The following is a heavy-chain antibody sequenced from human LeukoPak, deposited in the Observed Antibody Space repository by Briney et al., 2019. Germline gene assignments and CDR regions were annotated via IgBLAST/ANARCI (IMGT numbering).Heavy chain of an antibody. CDR3: ARGAGVGYYDSSGYPIDY. Sequence: SETLSLTCTVSGGSISSYYWSWIRQPPGKGLEWIGYIYYSGSTNYNPSLKSRVTISVDTSKNQFSLKLSSVTAADTAVYYCARGAGVGYYDSSGYPIDYWGQGTLVTVSS. CDR1: GGSISSYY. CDR2: IYYSGST. J-gene: IGHJ4*02. V-gene: IGHV4-59*01. D-gene: IGHD3-22*01.